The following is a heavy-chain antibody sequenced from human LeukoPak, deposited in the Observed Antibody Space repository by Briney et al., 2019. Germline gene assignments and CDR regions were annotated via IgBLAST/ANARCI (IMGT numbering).Heavy chain of an antibody. CDR2: INPNSGGT. CDR3: ARGGQGAGAPRAFDI. D-gene: IGHD6-13*01. J-gene: IGHJ3*02. Sequence: GSVKVSCKASGYTFTGHYMHWVRQAPGQGLEWMGWINPNSGGTNYAQKFQGRVTMTTDTSISTAYMEVNRLVSDDTAVYYCARGGQGAGAPRAFDIWGQGTMVTVS. CDR1: GYTFTGHY. V-gene: IGHV1-2*02.